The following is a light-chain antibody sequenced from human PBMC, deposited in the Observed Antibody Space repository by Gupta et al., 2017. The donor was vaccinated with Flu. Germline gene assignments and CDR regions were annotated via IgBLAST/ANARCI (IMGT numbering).Light chain of an antibody. CDR2: ENN. CDR3: ATWDSSLSAGV. CDR1: SSNIGNNY. J-gene: IGLJ3*02. V-gene: IGLV1-51*02. Sequence: KVTISCSGSSSNIGNNYVSWYQQLPGTAPKLLIYENNKRPSGIPDRFSGSKSGTSATLGITGLQTGDEADYYCATWDSSLSAGVFGGGTKLTVL.